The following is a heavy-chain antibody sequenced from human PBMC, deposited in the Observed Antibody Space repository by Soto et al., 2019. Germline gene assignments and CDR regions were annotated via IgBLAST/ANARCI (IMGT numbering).Heavy chain of an antibody. J-gene: IGHJ6*03. V-gene: IGHV4-59*08. D-gene: IGHD3-10*01. CDR1: GGSISSYY. Sequence: QVQLQESGPGLVKPSETLSLTCTVSGGSISSYYWSWIRQPPGKGLEWIGYIYYSGSTNYNPSLKSRVTISVDTSKNQFSLKLSSVTAADTAVYYCARLQGGYYGSGSYYNYYYYYMDVWGKGTMVTVSS. CDR2: IYYSGST. CDR3: ARLQGGYYGSGSYYNYYYYYMDV.